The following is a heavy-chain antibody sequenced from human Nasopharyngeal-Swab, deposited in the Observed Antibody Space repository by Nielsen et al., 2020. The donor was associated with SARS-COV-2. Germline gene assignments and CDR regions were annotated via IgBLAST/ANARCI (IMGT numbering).Heavy chain of an antibody. CDR3: ARVSPPLLTGPYYYYGMDV. CDR1: GFTFSDYY. J-gene: IGHJ6*02. Sequence: GESLKIFCAASGFTFSDYYMSWIRQAPGKGLEWASYISSSSSYTNYADSVKGRFTISRDNAKNSLYLQMNSLRAEDTAVYYCARVSPPLLTGPYYYYGMDVWGQGTTVTVSS. D-gene: IGHD3-9*01. V-gene: IGHV3-11*06. CDR2: ISSSSSYT.